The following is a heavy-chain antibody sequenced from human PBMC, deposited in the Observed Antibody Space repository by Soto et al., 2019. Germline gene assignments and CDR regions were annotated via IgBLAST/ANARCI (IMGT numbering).Heavy chain of an antibody. CDR2: ISYDGSNK. CDR1: GFTFSSYA. Sequence: GGSLRLSCAASGFTFSSYAMHWVRQAPGKXLEWVAVISYDGSNKYYADSVKGRFTISRDNSKNTLYLQMNSLRAEDTAVYYCAREWTQYYYDSSGYDAFDIWGQGTMVTVSS. CDR3: AREWTQYYYDSSGYDAFDI. D-gene: IGHD3-22*01. J-gene: IGHJ3*02. V-gene: IGHV3-30-3*01.